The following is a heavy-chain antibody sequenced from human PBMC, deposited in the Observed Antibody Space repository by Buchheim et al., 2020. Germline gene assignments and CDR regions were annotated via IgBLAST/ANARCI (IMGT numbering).Heavy chain of an antibody. CDR3: ARVLRFLEWLFPDGYYYYGMDV. D-gene: IGHD3-3*01. V-gene: IGHV1-2*02. Sequence: QVQLVQSGAEVKKPGASVKVSCKASGYTFTGYYMHWVRQAPGQGLEWMGWINPNSGGTNYAQKFQGRVTMTRDTSISTAYMELRRLRSDDTAVYYCARVLRFLEWLFPDGYYYYGMDVWGQGTT. CDR2: INPNSGGT. CDR1: GYTFTGYY. J-gene: IGHJ6*02.